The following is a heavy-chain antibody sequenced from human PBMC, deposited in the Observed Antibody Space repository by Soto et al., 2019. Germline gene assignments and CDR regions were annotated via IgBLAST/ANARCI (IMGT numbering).Heavy chain of an antibody. CDR3: ASGYSYGYFAN. CDR1: GFTVSTYD. J-gene: IGHJ4*02. Sequence: EVQLVESGGGLVQPGGSLRLSCAASGFTVSTYDMNWVRQAPGKGLEWVSDISRRSSTIYYADSVKGRFTISRDNAKNSLYLQMNSRRAEDTAVYFCASGYSYGYFANWGQGTLVTVSS. V-gene: IGHV3-48*01. CDR2: ISRRSSTI. D-gene: IGHD5-18*01.